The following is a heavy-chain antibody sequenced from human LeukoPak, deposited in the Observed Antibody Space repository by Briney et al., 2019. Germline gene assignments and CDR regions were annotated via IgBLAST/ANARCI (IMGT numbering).Heavy chain of an antibody. J-gene: IGHJ6*03. Sequence: ASVKVSCKAIGYTFTTYGIAWVRQAPGQGREWMGWISTYRGTTNYTQKFQGRVAMTTDTSTSTAYMELRSLRSDDTAVYYCARYSSSWYHYMDVWGKGTTVTVSS. CDR1: GYTFTTYG. CDR3: ARYSSSWYHYMDV. CDR2: ISTYRGTT. D-gene: IGHD6-13*01. V-gene: IGHV1-18*04.